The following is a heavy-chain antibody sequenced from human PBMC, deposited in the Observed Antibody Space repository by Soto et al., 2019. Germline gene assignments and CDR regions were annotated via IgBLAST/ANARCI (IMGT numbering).Heavy chain of an antibody. CDR2: IFSNDEK. CDR3: ARMQTGTQGIYYYYYGMDV. Sequence: SGPTLVNPTEALTLTCTVSGFSLSNARMGVSWIRQPPGKALEWLAHIFSNDEKSYSTSLKSRLTISKDTSKSQVVLTMTNMDPVDTATYYCARMQTGTQGIYYYYYGMDVWGQGTTVTVS. J-gene: IGHJ6*02. V-gene: IGHV2-26*01. CDR1: GFSLSNARMG. D-gene: IGHD1-7*01.